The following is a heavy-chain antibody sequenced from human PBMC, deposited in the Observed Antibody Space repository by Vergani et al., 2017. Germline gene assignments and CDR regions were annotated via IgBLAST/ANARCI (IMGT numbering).Heavy chain of an antibody. CDR1: GYSFTSYW. Sequence: EVQLVQSGAEVKKPGESLKISCKGSGYSFTSYWIGWVSQMPGKGLEWMGTIYPGDSDTRYSPSFQGQVTISADKSISTAYLQWSSLKASDTAMYYCARTYYYDSSGSNDAFDIWDQGTMVTVSS. CDR2: IYPGDSDT. CDR3: ARTYYYDSSGSNDAFDI. D-gene: IGHD3-22*01. V-gene: IGHV5-51*01. J-gene: IGHJ3*02.